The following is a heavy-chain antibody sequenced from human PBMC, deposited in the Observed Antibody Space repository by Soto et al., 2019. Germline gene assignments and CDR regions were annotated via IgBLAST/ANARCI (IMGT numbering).Heavy chain of an antibody. CDR2: IKSKTDGGTT. D-gene: IGHD2-2*01. V-gene: IGHV3-15*01. Sequence: GGSLRLSCAVSGFTFSNAWMSWVRQAPGKGLEWVGRIKSKTDGGTTDYAAPVKGRFTISRDDSKNTLYLQMNSLKTEDTAVYYCTTASIVVVPAASPYYYYYGMDVWGQGTTVTVSS. CDR3: TTASIVVVPAASPYYYYYGMDV. J-gene: IGHJ6*02. CDR1: GFTFSNAW.